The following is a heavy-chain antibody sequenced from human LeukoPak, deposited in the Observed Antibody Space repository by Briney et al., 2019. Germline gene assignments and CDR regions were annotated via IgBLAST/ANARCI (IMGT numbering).Heavy chain of an antibody. D-gene: IGHD1-26*01. V-gene: IGHV3-30*02. J-gene: IGHJ4*02. CDR1: GFTFSSYG. CDR2: IRYDGSNK. Sequence: GGSLRLSCAASGFTFSSYGMHWVRQAPGKGLEWVAFIRYDGSNKYYADSVKGRFTISRDNAKNSLYLQMNSLRAEDTAVYYCARDAEPLLIVGATVSWGQGTLVTVSS. CDR3: ARDAEPLLIVGATVS.